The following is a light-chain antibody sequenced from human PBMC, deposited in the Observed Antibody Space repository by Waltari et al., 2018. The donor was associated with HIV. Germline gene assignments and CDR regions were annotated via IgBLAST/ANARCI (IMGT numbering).Light chain of an antibody. V-gene: IGLV2-8*01. CDR1: SSDVGGYNY. J-gene: IGLJ2*01. CDR2: EVT. Sequence: QSALTQPPSASGSPGQSVTISCTGTSSDVGGYNYVSWYQQHPGKAPKLMIYEVTKRPSGVPDRSSGSKSGNTASLTVSGLQAEDEADYYCSSYAGTNNLLFGGGTKLTVL. CDR3: SSYAGTNNLL.